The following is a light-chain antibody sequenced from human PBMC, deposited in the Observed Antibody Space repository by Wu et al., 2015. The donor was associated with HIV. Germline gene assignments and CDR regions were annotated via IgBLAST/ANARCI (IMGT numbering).Light chain of an antibody. J-gene: IGKJ2*03. CDR1: QSVSSGY. Sequence: EVVLTQSPGTLSLSPGEGATLSCRASQSVSSGYVAWYQQRPGQAPRLLIYGTSSRATGIPDRFSGSGSGADFTLTISRLEPEDFAVYYCQQYGDSVYSFGQGTRLKI. V-gene: IGKV3-20*01. CDR3: QQYGDSVYS. CDR2: GTS.